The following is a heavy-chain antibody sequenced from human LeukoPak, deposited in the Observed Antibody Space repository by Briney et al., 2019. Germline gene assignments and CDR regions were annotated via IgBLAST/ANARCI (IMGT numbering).Heavy chain of an antibody. Sequence: PGGSLRLSCAASGFTFSSYWMHWVRQAPGKGLVWVSRINSDGSSTSYADSVKGRFTISRDNAKNSLYLQMNSLRAEDTAVYYCARGVTAPYYFDYWGQGTLVTVSS. J-gene: IGHJ4*02. D-gene: IGHD2-2*01. V-gene: IGHV3-74*01. CDR1: GFTFSSYW. CDR2: INSDGSST. CDR3: ARGVTAPYYFDY.